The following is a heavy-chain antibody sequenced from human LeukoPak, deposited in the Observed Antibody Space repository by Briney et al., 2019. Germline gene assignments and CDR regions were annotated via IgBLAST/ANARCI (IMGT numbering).Heavy chain of an antibody. CDR1: GYSISSGYY. J-gene: IGHJ5*02. CDR2: IYYSGST. Sequence: SETLSLTCTVSGYSISSGYYWGWIRQPPGKGLEWIGSIYYSGSTYYNPSLKSRVTISVDTSKNQFSLKLSSVTAADTAVYYCARRRQQLGRYNWFDPWGQGTLVTVSS. CDR3: ARRRQQLGRYNWFDP. V-gene: IGHV4-38-2*02. D-gene: IGHD6-13*01.